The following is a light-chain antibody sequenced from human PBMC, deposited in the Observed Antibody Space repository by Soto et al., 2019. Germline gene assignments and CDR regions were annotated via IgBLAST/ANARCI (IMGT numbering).Light chain of an antibody. CDR3: SSRAGGSTFL. Sequence: QSALTQPASVSGSPGQSITISCTGTSSDVGSSNLVSWYQQHPGKAPKLMIYEVNKRPSGDSYRFSGSKSGNTASLTISGLQAEDEADYYCSSRAGGSTFLFGGGTKVTVL. V-gene: IGLV2-23*02. CDR1: SSDVGSSNL. CDR2: EVN. J-gene: IGLJ2*01.